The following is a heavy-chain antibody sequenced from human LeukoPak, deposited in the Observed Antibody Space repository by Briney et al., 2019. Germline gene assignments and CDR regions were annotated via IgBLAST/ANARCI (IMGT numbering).Heavy chain of an antibody. J-gene: IGHJ3*02. CDR2: IYYSGST. Sequence: SETLSLSCTVSGGSISSGGYYWSWIRQPPGKGLEWIGYIYYSGSTNYNPSLKSRVTISVDTSKNQFSLKLSSVTAADTAVYYCARYSIGSTLREAFDIWGQGTMVTVPS. CDR1: GGSISSGGYY. V-gene: IGHV4-61*08. CDR3: ARYSIGSTLREAFDI. D-gene: IGHD4-11*01.